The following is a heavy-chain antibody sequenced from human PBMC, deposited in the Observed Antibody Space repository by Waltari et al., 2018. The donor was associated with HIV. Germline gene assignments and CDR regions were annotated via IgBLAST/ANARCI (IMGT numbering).Heavy chain of an antibody. Sequence: QVQLQESGPGLVKPSQTLSLTCTVSGDSINSGGYYLAWIRQHPGKGLEWIGFAYYRGSTFFNPSFKSRATISGDTSKNQFSLELTSLTAADTAVYYCARVGYYYFDLWGRGTLVTVSS. CDR3: ARVGYYYFDL. J-gene: IGHJ2*01. CDR1: GDSINSGGYY. D-gene: IGHD2-15*01. CDR2: AYYRGST. V-gene: IGHV4-31*03.